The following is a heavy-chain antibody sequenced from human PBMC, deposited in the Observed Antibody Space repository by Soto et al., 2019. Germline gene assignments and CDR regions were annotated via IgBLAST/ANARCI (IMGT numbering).Heavy chain of an antibody. CDR1: GFTFSSDA. Sequence: GGSMRLSCAASGFTFSSDALTWVRQAPGKRLEWVSSISPSGGHTYYADSVKGRFTVSRDNSRSTLYLEMNSLRAEDAALYYCAKKGIETAGSWFDPWGQGTLITVSS. J-gene: IGHJ5*02. CDR2: ISPSGGHT. D-gene: IGHD6-13*01. CDR3: AKKGIETAGSWFDP. V-gene: IGHV3-23*01.